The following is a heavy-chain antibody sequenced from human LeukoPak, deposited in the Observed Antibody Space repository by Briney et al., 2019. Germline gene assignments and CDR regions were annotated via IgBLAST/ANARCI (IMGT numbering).Heavy chain of an antibody. V-gene: IGHV1-8*01. CDR2: MNPNSGNT. Sequence: ASVKVSCKASGYTFTSDDINWVRQATGQGLEWMGWMNPNSGNTGYAQKFQGRVTMTRSTSISTAYMELSSLRSEDTAVYYCARVSGYYYYYYMDVWGKGTTVTVSS. D-gene: IGHD1-26*01. CDR3: ARVSGYYYYYYMDV. CDR1: GYTFTSDD. J-gene: IGHJ6*03.